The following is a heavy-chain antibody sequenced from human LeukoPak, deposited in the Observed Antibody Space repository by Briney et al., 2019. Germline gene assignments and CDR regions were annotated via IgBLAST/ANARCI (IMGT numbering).Heavy chain of an antibody. CDR2: ISTILGIA. V-gene: IGHV1-69*04. CDR3: ARDRGDCSGGSCYSYYYGMDV. Sequence: SVKVSCKASGGTFSSYAISWVRQAPGQGLEWMGRISTILGIANYAQKFQGRVTITADKSTSTAYMELSSLRSEDTAVYYCARDRGDCSGGSCYSYYYGMDVWGQGTTVT. J-gene: IGHJ6*02. CDR1: GGTFSSYA. D-gene: IGHD2-15*01.